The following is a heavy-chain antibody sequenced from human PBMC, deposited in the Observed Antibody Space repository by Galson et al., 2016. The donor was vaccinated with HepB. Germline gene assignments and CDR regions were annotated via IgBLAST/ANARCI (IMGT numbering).Heavy chain of an antibody. D-gene: IGHD4-23*01. CDR3: AREGYGGFDC. Sequence: SLRLSCAASGFTFNNYWMSWVRQAPGKGLEWVANIKQNEREKDYVDSVKGRFTISRDNAKNSLYLQMNSLRAEDTAVYYCAREGYGGFDCWGQGDLVTVSS. V-gene: IGHV3-7*03. CDR1: GFTFNNYW. CDR2: IKQNEREK. J-gene: IGHJ4*02.